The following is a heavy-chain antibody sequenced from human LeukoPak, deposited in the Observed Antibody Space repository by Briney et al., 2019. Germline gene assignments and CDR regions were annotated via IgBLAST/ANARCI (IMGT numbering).Heavy chain of an antibody. J-gene: IGHJ4*02. D-gene: IGHD5-24*01. Sequence: GGSLRLSFEASGFTFSSYDMHGVRQATGKGLEWVSVIGTAGYTYYAGSVKGRFTISRDNSKNTLYLQMNSLRAEDTAVYYCARHQSGYSYDYWGQGTLVSVSS. CDR2: IGTAGYT. CDR3: ARHQSGYSYDY. V-gene: IGHV3-13*04. CDR1: GFTFSSYD.